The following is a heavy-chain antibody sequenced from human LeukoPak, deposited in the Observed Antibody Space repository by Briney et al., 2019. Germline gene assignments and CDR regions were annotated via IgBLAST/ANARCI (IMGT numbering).Heavy chain of an antibody. CDR3: ARGRSVCSSTSCYTRGEFDY. D-gene: IGHD2-2*02. Sequence: ASVKVSCKASGYTFTSYDINWVRQATGQGLEWMGWMNPNSGNTGYAQKFQGRVTITRNTSISTAYMELSSLRSEDMAVYYCARGRSVCSSTSCYTRGEFDYWGRGTLVTVSS. CDR2: MNPNSGNT. V-gene: IGHV1-8*03. J-gene: IGHJ4*02. CDR1: GYTFTSYD.